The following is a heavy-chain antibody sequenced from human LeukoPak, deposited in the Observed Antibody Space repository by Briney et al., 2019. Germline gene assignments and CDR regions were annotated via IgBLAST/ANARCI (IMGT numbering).Heavy chain of an antibody. J-gene: IGHJ4*02. CDR2: ISAYNGNT. V-gene: IGHV1-18*01. D-gene: IGHD3-9*01. CDR3: ARDPHDILTGYPYFDY. Sequence: ASVKVSCKASGGTFSSYGISWVRQAPGQGLEWMGWISAYNGNTNYAQKLQGRVTMTTDTSTSTAYMELRSLRSDDTAVYYCARDPHDILTGYPYFDYWGQGTLVTVSS. CDR1: GGTFSSYG.